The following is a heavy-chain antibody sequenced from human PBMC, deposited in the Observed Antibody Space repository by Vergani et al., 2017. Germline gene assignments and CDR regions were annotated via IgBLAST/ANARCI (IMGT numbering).Heavy chain of an antibody. CDR2: ISVYNGYT. CDR1: GYTFTNYG. D-gene: IGHD1-26*01. CDR3: ARQWYSVSFYYDY. J-gene: IGHJ4*02. Sequence: QVQLVQSGAEVKKPGASVKVSCKASGYTFTNYGISWVRQAPGQGLEWVGWISVYNGYTNYALKFQGRVTMTTDTSTTTAHMELRSLRSDDTAVYYCARQWYSVSFYYDYWGQGTLVTVSS. V-gene: IGHV1-18*01.